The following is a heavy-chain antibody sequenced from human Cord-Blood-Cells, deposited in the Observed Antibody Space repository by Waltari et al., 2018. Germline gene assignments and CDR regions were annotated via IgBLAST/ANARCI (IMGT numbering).Heavy chain of an antibody. CDR1: GFTFSSYW. Sequence: EVQLVESGGGLVQPGGSLRLSCAASGFTFSSYWMHWFRQAPGKGLVWVSRINSDGSSTSYADSVKGRFTISRDNAKNTLYLQMNSLRAEDTAVYYCARGMVRGVISSFDYWGQGTLVTVSS. J-gene: IGHJ4*02. CDR2: INSDGSST. D-gene: IGHD3-10*01. V-gene: IGHV3-74*01. CDR3: ARGMVRGVISSFDY.